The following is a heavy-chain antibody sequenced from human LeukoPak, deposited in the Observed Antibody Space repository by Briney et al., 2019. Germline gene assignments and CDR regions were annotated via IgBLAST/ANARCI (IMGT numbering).Heavy chain of an antibody. V-gene: IGHV4-4*07. Sequence: PLETLSLTCTVSNDSISSYYWSWIRQPAGKGLEWIGRIYTSGSINYNPSLKSRVTVSVDTSKKQFTLKLSSVTAADTAVYSCARGFKVVRGTFGWFGPWGQGALVTVSS. CDR3: ARGFKVVRGTFGWFGP. CDR1: NDSISSYY. D-gene: IGHD3-10*01. J-gene: IGHJ5*02. CDR2: IYTSGSI.